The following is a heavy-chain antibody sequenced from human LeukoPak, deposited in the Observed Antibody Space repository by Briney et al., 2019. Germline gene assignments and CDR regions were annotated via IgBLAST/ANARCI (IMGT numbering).Heavy chain of an antibody. CDR3: ARDLPIVVVPAAISSWADY. CDR1: GFTFSSYW. V-gene: IGHV3-7*01. Sequence: GGSLRLSCAASGFTFSSYWMSWVRQAPGKGLEWVANIKQDGSEKYYVDSVKGRFTISRDNAKNSLYLQMNSLRAEDTAVYYCARDLPIVVVPAAISSWADYWGQGTLVTVSS. J-gene: IGHJ4*02. D-gene: IGHD2-2*01. CDR2: IKQDGSEK.